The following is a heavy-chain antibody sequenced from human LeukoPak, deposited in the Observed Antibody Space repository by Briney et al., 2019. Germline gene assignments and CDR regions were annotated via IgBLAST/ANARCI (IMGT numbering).Heavy chain of an antibody. V-gene: IGHV4-31*03. J-gene: IGHJ6*03. Sequence: SETLSLTCTVSGGSISSGGYYWSWIRQHPGKGLEWIGYIYYSGSTYYNPSLKSRVTISVDTSKNQFSLKLSSVTAADTAVYYCARAHAEWLDRYYYYMDVWGKGTTVTVSS. D-gene: IGHD3-3*01. CDR3: ARAHAEWLDRYYYYMDV. CDR2: IYYSGST. CDR1: GGSISSGGYY.